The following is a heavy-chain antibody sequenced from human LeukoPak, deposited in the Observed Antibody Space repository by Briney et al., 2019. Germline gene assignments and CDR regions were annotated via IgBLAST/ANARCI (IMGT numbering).Heavy chain of an antibody. D-gene: IGHD1-26*01. CDR3: ARRSYDRFTFDS. CDR1: AYSIRSGYY. CDR2: TYHTGST. V-gene: IGHV4-38-2*01. J-gene: IGHJ4*02. Sequence: PSETLSLTCAVSAYSIRSGYYWGGRRQPPGKGVEWIATTYHTGSTYYNPSLKSRVTISVDKSKNHFSLKVTSVTAADTAVYYCARRSYDRFTFDSWGQGTLVTVSS.